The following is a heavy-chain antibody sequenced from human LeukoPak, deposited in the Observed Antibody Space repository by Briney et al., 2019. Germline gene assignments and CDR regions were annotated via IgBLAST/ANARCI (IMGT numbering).Heavy chain of an antibody. V-gene: IGHV3-23*01. D-gene: IGHD5-18*01. Sequence: PGGTLRLSCAASGFTFSSYAMSWVRQAPGKGLEWVSAISGSGGSTYYADSVKGRFTISRDNSKNTLYLQMNSLRAEDTAVYYCAKDSIGAMVPRYFDYWGQGTLVTVSS. J-gene: IGHJ4*02. CDR1: GFTFSSYA. CDR2: ISGSGGST. CDR3: AKDSIGAMVPRYFDY.